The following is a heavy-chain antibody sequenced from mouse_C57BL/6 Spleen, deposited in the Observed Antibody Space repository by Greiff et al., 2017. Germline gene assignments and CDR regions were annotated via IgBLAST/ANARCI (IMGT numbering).Heavy chain of an antibody. CDR3: ARINLGAMDY. D-gene: IGHD4-1*01. CDR1: GFSLTSYA. V-gene: IGHV2-9-1*01. CDR2: IWTGGGR. J-gene: IGHJ4*01. Sequence: VQLQESGPGLVAPSQSLSITCTVSGFSLTSYAISWVRQPPGKGLEWLGVIWTGGGRNYNSALKSRLSISKDNSKSQVVVKMNSLQTDDTARYYCARINLGAMDYWGQGTSVTVSS.